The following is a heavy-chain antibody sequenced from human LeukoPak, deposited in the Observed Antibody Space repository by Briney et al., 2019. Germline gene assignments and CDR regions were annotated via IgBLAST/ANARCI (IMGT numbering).Heavy chain of an antibody. CDR3: AKGHCSSTSCENDY. D-gene: IGHD2-2*01. V-gene: IGHV3-9*03. CDR2: ISWNSGSI. J-gene: IGHJ4*02. Sequence: GRSLRLSCAASGFTFDDYAMHWVRHAPGKGLEWVSGISWNSGSIGYADSVKGRFTISRDNAKNSLYLQMNSLRAEDMAFYYCAKGHCSSTSCENDYWGQGTLVTVSS. CDR1: GFTFDDYA.